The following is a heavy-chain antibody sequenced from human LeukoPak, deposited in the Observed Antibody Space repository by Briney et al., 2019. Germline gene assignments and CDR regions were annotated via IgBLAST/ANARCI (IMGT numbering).Heavy chain of an antibody. CDR2: INPNSGGT. CDR3: ARRVQYSSSPDAFDI. D-gene: IGHD6-6*01. CDR1: GYTFTSYY. J-gene: IGHJ3*02. Sequence: GASVKVSCKASGYTFTSYYMHWVRQAPGQGLEWMGWINPNSGGTNYAQKFQGRVTMTRDTSISTAYMELSRLRSDDTAVYYCARRVQYSSSPDAFDIWGQGTMVTVSS. V-gene: IGHV1-2*02.